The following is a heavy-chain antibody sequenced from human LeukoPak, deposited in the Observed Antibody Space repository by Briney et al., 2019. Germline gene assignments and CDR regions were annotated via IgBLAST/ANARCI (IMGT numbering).Heavy chain of an antibody. CDR2: MNPDSGNT. V-gene: IGHV1-8*01. Sequence: ASVKVSCKASGYTFTSYDINWVRQATGQGLEWMGWMNPDSGNTGYAQKFQGRVTMTRNTSISTAYMELSSLRSEDTAVYYCARGLRRYFGWFDPWGQGTLVTVSS. CDR1: GYTFTSYD. CDR3: ARGLRRYFGWFDP. D-gene: IGHD3-9*01. J-gene: IGHJ5*02.